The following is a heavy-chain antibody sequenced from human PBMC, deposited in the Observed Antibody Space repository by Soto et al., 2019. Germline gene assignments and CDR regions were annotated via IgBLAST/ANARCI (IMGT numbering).Heavy chain of an antibody. CDR1: GYTFTGYY. CDR2: INPNSGGT. Sequence: ASVKVSCKASGYTFTGYYMHWVRQAPGQGLEWMGWINPNSGGTNYAQKFQGWVTMTRDTSISTAYMELSRLRSDDTAVYYCAGSLSSSSWYGYYYYYGMDVWGQGTTVTVSS. J-gene: IGHJ6*02. CDR3: AGSLSSSSWYGYYYYYGMDV. V-gene: IGHV1-2*04. D-gene: IGHD6-13*01.